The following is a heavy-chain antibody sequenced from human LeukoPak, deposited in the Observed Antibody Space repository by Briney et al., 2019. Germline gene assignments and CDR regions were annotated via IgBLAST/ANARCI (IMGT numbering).Heavy chain of an antibody. Sequence: PGGSLRLSCAASGFTFSSYSMNWVRQAPGKGLEWVSSISSSRSYIYYADSVKGRFTISRDNAKNFLYLQMNSLRAEDTAVYYCARAYYYDSSGYYYGSQGTLVTVSS. CDR1: GFTFSSYS. V-gene: IGHV3-21*01. CDR3: ARAYYYDSSGYYY. J-gene: IGHJ4*02. D-gene: IGHD3-22*01. CDR2: ISSSRSYI.